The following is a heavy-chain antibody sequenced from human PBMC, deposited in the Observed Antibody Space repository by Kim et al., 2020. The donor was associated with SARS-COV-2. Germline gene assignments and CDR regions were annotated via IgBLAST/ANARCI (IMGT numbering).Heavy chain of an antibody. V-gene: IGHV4-34*01. Sequence: SETLSLTCAVYGGSFSGYYWSWIRQPPGKGLEWIGEINHSGSTNYNPSLKSRVTISVDTSKNQFSLKLSSVTAADTAVYYCARSAWGSSSGTVYYYYYGMDVWGQGTTVTVSS. CDR3: ARSAWGSSSGTVYYYYYGMDV. J-gene: IGHJ6*02. D-gene: IGHD6-6*01. CDR2: INHSGST. CDR1: GGSFSGYY.